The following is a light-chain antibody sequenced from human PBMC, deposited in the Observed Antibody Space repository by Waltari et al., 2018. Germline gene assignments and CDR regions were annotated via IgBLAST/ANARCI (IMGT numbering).Light chain of an antibody. J-gene: IGKJ4*01. CDR3: QQYNNFPVT. CDR1: QSVSSN. Sequence: EIVMTQSPATLSVSPGERATLSCRASQSVSSNLAWYQQKPGQAPRLLIYGASTRATGIPARFSGSGSGTEFTLTISSLQPEDIATYYCQQYNNFPVTFGGGTKVEIK. CDR2: GAS. V-gene: IGKV3-15*01.